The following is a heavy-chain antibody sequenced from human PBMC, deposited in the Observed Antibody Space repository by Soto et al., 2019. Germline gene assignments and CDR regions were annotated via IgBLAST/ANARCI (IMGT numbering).Heavy chain of an antibody. D-gene: IGHD1-26*01. V-gene: IGHV1-2*02. CDR2: INPNSGDT. CDR1: GYTFTGYY. Sequence: QVQLVQSGTEVKRPGDSVKVSCKASGYTFTGYYVHWVRQAPGQGLEWMGWINPNSGDTYLAQRFQGRVTMNRDTPLGTAYMELTGLTSDDTAEYYCAKGGAIVAAGTRVYLYNAMDVWGQGTTVTVSS. CDR3: AKGGAIVAAGTRVYLYNAMDV. J-gene: IGHJ6*02.